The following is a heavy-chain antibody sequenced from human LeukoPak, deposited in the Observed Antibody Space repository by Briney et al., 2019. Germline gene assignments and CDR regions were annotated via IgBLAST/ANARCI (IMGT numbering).Heavy chain of an antibody. CDR2: IDRSGTTT. D-gene: IGHD4-17*01. Sequence: TGGSLRLSCVASGFTFSDHYMSWIRQAPGKGLEWVLYIDRSGTTTYHADSVKGRFTISRDNAKSSLYLQMNSLRVEDTAMYYCARGHYGLDYWGQGTLVTVSS. CDR3: ARGHYGLDY. V-gene: IGHV3-11*01. J-gene: IGHJ4*02. CDR1: GFTFSDHY.